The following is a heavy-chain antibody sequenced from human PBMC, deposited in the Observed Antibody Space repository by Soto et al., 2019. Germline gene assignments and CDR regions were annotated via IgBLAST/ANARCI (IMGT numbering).Heavy chain of an antibody. J-gene: IGHJ4*02. D-gene: IGHD3-22*01. V-gene: IGHV3-7*05. CDR3: ARDHDSSGYYFDD. Sequence: GGSLRLSCAASGFTFSSYWMSWVRQAPGKGLEWVANIKQDGSEKYYVDSVKGGFTISRDNAKNSLYLQMNSLRAEDTAVYYCARDHDSSGYYFDDWGQGTLVTVSS. CDR1: GFTFSSYW. CDR2: IKQDGSEK.